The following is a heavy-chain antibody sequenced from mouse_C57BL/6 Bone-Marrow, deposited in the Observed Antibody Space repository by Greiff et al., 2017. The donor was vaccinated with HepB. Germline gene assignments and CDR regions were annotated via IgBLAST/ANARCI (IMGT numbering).Heavy chain of an antibody. CDR1: GYTFTDYN. CDR3: ARLYDGYPPYWYFDV. Sequence: EVQLQQSGPELVKPGASVKIPCKASGYTFTDYNMDWVKQSHGKSLEWIGDINPNNGGTIYNQKFKGKATLTVDKSSSTAYMELRSLTSEDTAVYYCARLYDGYPPYWYFDVWGTGTTVTVSS. D-gene: IGHD2-3*01. J-gene: IGHJ1*03. CDR2: INPNNGGT. V-gene: IGHV1-18*01.